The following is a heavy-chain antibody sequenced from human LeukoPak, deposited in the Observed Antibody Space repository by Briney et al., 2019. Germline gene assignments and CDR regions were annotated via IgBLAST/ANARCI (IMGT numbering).Heavy chain of an antibody. CDR1: GFTFSSYG. V-gene: IGHV3-30*03. CDR3: AREPLSRDYYDSSGFDY. CDR2: ISYDGSNK. Sequence: PGRSLRLSCAASGFTFSSYGMHWVRQAPGKGLEWVAVISYDGSNKYYADSVKGRFTISRDNSKNTLYLQMNSLRAEDTAVYYCAREPLSRDYYDSSGFDYWGQGTLVTVSS. D-gene: IGHD3-22*01. J-gene: IGHJ4*02.